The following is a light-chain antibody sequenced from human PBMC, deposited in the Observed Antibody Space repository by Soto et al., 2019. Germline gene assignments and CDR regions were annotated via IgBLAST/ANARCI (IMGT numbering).Light chain of an antibody. V-gene: IGKV2-30*02. CDR3: MQGSHWWT. J-gene: IGKJ1*01. CDR2: KVS. CDR1: QSLVHSDGNIY. Sequence: DVVMTQSPLSLPVTLGQPASISCRSSQSLVHSDGNIYLNWFQQRPGQSPRRLIYKVSNRDSGVPDRFSGSGSGTDFTLKISRVEAEDVGVYYCMQGSHWWTFGQGTKVEIK.